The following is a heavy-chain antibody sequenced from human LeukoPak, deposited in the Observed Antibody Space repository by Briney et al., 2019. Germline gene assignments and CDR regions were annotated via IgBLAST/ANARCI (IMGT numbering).Heavy chain of an antibody. CDR1: GGSISSYY. CDR3: ARGLEGRIYSSTYYYYYMDV. J-gene: IGHJ6*03. CDR2: IFYSGGT. V-gene: IGHV4-59*13. D-gene: IGHD6-13*01. Sequence: SETLSLTCTVSGGSISSYYWSWIRQPPGKGLEWIGYIFYSGGTNYNPSLKSRVTMSVATSKNQFSLKLSSVTAADTAVYYCARGLEGRIYSSTYYYYYMDVWGKGTTVTVSS.